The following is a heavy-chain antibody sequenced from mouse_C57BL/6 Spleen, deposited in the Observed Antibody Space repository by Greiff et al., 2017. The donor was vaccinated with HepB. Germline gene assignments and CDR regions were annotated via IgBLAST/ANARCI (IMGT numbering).Heavy chain of an antibody. CDR1: GYTFTSYW. V-gene: IGHV1-69*01. CDR2: IDPSDSYT. CDR3: ASYYGSNWYFDV. Sequence: VQLQQPGAELVMPGASVKLSCKASGYTFTSYWMHWVKQRPGQGLEWIGEIDPSDSYTNYNQKFKGKSTLTVDKSSSTAYMQLSSLTSEDSAVYYCASYYGSNWYFDVWGTGTTVTVSS. D-gene: IGHD1-1*01. J-gene: IGHJ1*03.